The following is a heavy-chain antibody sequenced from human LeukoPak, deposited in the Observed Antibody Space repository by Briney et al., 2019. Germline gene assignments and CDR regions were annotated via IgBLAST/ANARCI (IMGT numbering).Heavy chain of an antibody. CDR3: ARDKWLTTTHYFDY. CDR2: INPDGSTT. D-gene: IGHD4-11*01. V-gene: IGHV3-74*01. Sequence: GGSLRLSCAASRFTFNAYWMHWVRQAPGKGLVWVSLINPDGSTTIYADSVKGRFTISRDNAKNTLYLQMSSLRAEDTAVYYCARDKWLTTTHYFDYWGQGTLVTVSS. CDR1: RFTFNAYW. J-gene: IGHJ4*02.